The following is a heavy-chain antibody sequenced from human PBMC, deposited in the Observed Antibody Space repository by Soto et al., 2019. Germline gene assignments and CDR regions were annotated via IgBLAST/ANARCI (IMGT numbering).Heavy chain of an antibody. V-gene: IGHV3-30*03. CDR1: GFTFSSYG. J-gene: IGHJ6*02. D-gene: IGHD3-22*01. CDR2: ISYDGSNK. Sequence: QVQLVESGGGVVQPGRSLRLSCAASGFTFSSYGMHWVRQAPGKGLEWVAVISYDGSNKYYADSVKGRFTISRDNSKNTLYLQMNSLRAEDTAVYYCAPDQVEYYDLTGGMDVWGQGPTVTVSS. CDR3: APDQVEYYDLTGGMDV.